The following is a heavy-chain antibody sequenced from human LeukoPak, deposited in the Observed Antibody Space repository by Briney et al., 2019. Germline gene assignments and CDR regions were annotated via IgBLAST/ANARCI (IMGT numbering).Heavy chain of an antibody. J-gene: IGHJ6*03. D-gene: IGHD3-10*01. CDR1: GYTFSAYG. Sequence: ASVKVSCKASGYTFSAYGISWVRQAPGQGLEWMGWISTSKGNTNYAQKFQGRVTMTTETSTSTAYMELRSLTSDDTAVYFCAREGDRYYYMVVWGRGTTVTVS. V-gene: IGHV1-18*01. CDR2: ISTSKGNT. CDR3: AREGDRYYYMVV.